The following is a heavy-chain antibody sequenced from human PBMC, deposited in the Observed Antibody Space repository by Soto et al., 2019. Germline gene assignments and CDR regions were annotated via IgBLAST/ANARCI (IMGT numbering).Heavy chain of an antibody. D-gene: IGHD6-13*01. CDR2: INHSGST. CDR3: AKEYSSSWYLNDAFDI. J-gene: IGHJ3*02. CDR1: GGSFSGYY. V-gene: IGHV4-34*01. Sequence: SETLSLTCAVYGGSFSGYYWSWIRQPPGKGLEWIGEINHSGSTNYNPSLKSRVTISVDTSKNQFSLKLSSVTAADTAVYYCAKEYSSSWYLNDAFDIWGQGTMVTVSS.